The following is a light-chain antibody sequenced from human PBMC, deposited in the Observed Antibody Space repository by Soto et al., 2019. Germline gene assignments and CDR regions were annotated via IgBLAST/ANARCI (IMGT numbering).Light chain of an antibody. CDR1: QSVSSN. CDR2: GAS. CDR3: QQYASAPPIT. J-gene: IGKJ5*01. V-gene: IGKV3-20*01. Sequence: EIVMTQSPATLSVSPGERATLSCRASQSVSSNLAWYQQKPGQAPRLLIYGASSRPTGIPDRFSGSGSGTDFTLTISRLEPEDFAVYYCQQYASAPPITFGQGTRLEIK.